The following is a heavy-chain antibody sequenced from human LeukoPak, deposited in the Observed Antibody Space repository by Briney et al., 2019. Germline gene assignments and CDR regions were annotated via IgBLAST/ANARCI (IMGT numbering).Heavy chain of an antibody. CDR1: GGSFSGYY. J-gene: IGHJ4*02. CDR2: INHSGST. CDR3: ARVFGSPPGYYFDY. V-gene: IGHV4-34*01. D-gene: IGHD3-10*01. Sequence: SETLSLTCAVYGGSFSGYYWSWIRRPPGKGLEWVGEINHSGSTNYNPSLKSRVTISVDTSKNQFSLKLSSVTAADTAVYYCARVFGSPPGYYFDYWGQGTLVTVSS.